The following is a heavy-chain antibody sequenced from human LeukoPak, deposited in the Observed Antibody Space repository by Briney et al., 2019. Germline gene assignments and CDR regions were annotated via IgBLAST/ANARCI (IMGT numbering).Heavy chain of an antibody. V-gene: IGHV3-9*01. CDR2: ISWNSGSI. CDR1: GFTFDDYA. D-gene: IGHD3-22*01. Sequence: GGSQRLSCADSGFTFDDYAMHWVRQAPGKGLEWVSGISWNSGSIGYADSVKGRFTISRDNAKNSLYLQMNSLRAEDTALYYCAQDPIYYDSSGYLNWGQGTLVTVSS. CDR3: AQDPIYYDSSGYLN. J-gene: IGHJ4*02.